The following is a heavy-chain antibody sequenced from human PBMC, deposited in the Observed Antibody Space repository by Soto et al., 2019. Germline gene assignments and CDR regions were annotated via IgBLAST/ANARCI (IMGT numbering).Heavy chain of an antibody. CDR2: IYSGGST. CDR1: GFTVSSNY. D-gene: IGHD1-26*01. J-gene: IGHJ1*01. V-gene: IGHV3-66*01. CDR3: ARDLVGATTEYFQH. Sequence: EVQLVESGGGLVQPGGSLRLSCAASGFTVSSNYMSWVRQAPGKGLEWVAVIYSGGSTYYADSVKGRFTISRDNSKNPLYLQMNSLRAEDTAVYYCARDLVGATTEYFQHWGQGTLVTVSS.